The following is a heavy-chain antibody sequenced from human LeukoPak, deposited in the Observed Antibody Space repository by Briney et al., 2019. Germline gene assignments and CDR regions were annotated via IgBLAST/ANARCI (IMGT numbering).Heavy chain of an antibody. D-gene: IGHD1-1*01. CDR3: ARDVLVRPLRYYFDF. V-gene: IGHV3-21*01. Sequence: GGSLRLSCAASGFTFSSYIMNWVRQAPGKGLEWVSSISSSSSHIYYADSVKGRFTISRDNAKNSLYLQMNSLRAEDTGVYYCARDVLVRPLRYYFDFWGQGALVTVSS. CDR2: ISSSSSHI. CDR1: GFTFSSYI. J-gene: IGHJ4*02.